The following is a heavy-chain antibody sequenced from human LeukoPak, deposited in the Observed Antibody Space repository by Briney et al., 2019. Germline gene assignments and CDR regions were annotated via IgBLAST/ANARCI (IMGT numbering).Heavy chain of an antibody. CDR1: GGSFSGYY. CDR3: ARGRYSSGIDY. V-gene: IGHV4-34*01. D-gene: IGHD6-19*01. J-gene: IGHJ4*02. Sequence: PSETLSLTCAVYGGSFSGYYWSWIRQPPGKGLEWIWEINHSGSTNYNPSLKSRVTISVDTSKNQFSLKLSSVTAADTAVYYYARGRYSSGIDYWGQGTLVTVSS. CDR2: INHSGST.